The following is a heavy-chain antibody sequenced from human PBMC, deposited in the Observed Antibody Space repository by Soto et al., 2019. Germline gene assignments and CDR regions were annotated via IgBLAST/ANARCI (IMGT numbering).Heavy chain of an antibody. D-gene: IGHD5-12*01. CDR2: IDPSDSYT. J-gene: IGHJ6*02. CDR1: GYSFTSYL. V-gene: IGHV5-10-1*01. Sequence: GESLKISCTGSGYSFTSYLISWVRQMPGKGLEWMGRIDPSDSYTNYSPSFQGHVTISADKSISTAYLQWSSLKASDTAMYYCARLAMATRRGYYGMDVWGQGTTVTVSS. CDR3: ARLAMATRRGYYGMDV.